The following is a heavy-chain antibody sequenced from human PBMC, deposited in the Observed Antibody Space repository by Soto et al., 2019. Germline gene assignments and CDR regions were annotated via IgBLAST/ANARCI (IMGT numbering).Heavy chain of an antibody. V-gene: IGHV3-30*18. D-gene: IGHD3-22*01. CDR2: ISYDGSNK. J-gene: IGHJ4*02. CDR3: AKEKYRYYDSSGYGFDY. CDR1: GFTFSSYG. Sequence: PGGSLRLSCAASGFTFSSYGMHWVRKAPGKGLEWVAVISYDGSNKYYADSVKGRFTISRDTSKNTLYLQMNSLRAEDTAVYYCAKEKYRYYDSSGYGFDYWGQGTLVTVSS.